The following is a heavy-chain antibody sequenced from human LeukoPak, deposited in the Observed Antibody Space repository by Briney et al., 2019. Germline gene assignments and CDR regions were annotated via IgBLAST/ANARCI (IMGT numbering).Heavy chain of an antibody. CDR1: GFIFSNNA. J-gene: IGHJ4*02. CDR2: ISGGGDTT. Sequence: PGGSLRLSCAASGFIFSNNAMSWVRQAPGKGLEWVSCISGGGDTTYYADSVKGRFTISRDDSKNTLSLQMDSLRAEDSAVYYCAKGRAVAGTLGYFDYWGQGTLVTVSS. CDR3: AKGRAVAGTLGYFDY. D-gene: IGHD6-19*01. V-gene: IGHV3-23*01.